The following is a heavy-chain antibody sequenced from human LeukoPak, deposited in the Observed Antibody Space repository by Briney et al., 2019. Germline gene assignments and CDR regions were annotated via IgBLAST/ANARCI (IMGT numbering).Heavy chain of an antibody. V-gene: IGHV3-7*01. CDR2: IKQDGSEK. CDR3: ARDVTPAGGPLWYFDY. CDR1: GFTFSSYW. D-gene: IGHD2-2*01. Sequence: PGGSLRLSFAASGFTFSSYWMSWFRKPPGKGLDWVANIKQDGSEKYYVDSVKGRFTISRDNAKNSLYLQMNSLRAEDTAVYYCARDVTPAGGPLWYFDYWGQGTLVTVSS. J-gene: IGHJ4*02.